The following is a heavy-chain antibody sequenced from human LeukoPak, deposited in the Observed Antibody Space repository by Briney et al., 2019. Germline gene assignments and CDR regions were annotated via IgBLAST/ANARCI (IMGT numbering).Heavy chain of an antibody. D-gene: IGHD5-24*01. Sequence: PGGSLRLSCAASGFTFINAWMAWVRQAPGKGLEWVAFIRYDGSNKYYADSVKGRFTISRDNAKNSLYLQMNSLRAEDTAVYFCVREDGFWGQGTLVTVSS. CDR3: VREDGF. CDR2: IRYDGSNK. J-gene: IGHJ4*02. CDR1: GFTFINAW. V-gene: IGHV3-30*02.